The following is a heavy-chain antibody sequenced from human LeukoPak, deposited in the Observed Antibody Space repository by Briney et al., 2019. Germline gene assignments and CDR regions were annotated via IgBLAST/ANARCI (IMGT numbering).Heavy chain of an antibody. V-gene: IGHV3-33*03. CDR2: IWYDGSNK. D-gene: IGHD3-22*01. Sequence: GSLRLSCVASGFTFSRYGMHWVRQAPGKGLEWVAIIWYDGSNKYYADSVKGRFTISRDTSKNTLYLQMDSLRAEDTAVYYCASGDTTGYSGDAFNIWGQGTMITVSS. J-gene: IGHJ3*02. CDR1: GFTFSRYG. CDR3: ASGDTTGYSGDAFNI.